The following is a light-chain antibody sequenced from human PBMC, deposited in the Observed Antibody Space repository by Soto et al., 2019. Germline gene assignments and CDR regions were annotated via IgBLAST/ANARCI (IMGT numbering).Light chain of an antibody. CDR1: SSDVGGYNY. CDR2: EVT. Sequence: QAVVTQPPSASGSPGQSVTISCTGTSSDVGGYNYVSWYQQHPGKTPKLMIYEVTKRPSGVPDRFSGSKSGNTASLTVSGLQAKDEADYYCSSYAGSILIFGGGTKLTVL. CDR3: SSYAGSILI. J-gene: IGLJ2*01. V-gene: IGLV2-8*01.